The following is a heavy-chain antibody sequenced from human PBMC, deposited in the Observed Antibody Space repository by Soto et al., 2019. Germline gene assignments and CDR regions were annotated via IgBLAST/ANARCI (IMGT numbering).Heavy chain of an antibody. D-gene: IGHD6-13*01. V-gene: IGHV3-49*03. J-gene: IGHJ4*02. CDR2: IRAKAHGGTT. CDR1: AFNFSDYA. CDR3: TRAYDSSTLDY. Sequence: PGGPLRLSCTASAFNFSDYAINWFRQLPGKGLEWVGFIRAKAHGGTTDYAASVKGRFTISRDDSKSIAYLQMNSLKTEDTAIYCCTRAYDSSTLDYWGQGTRVTVS.